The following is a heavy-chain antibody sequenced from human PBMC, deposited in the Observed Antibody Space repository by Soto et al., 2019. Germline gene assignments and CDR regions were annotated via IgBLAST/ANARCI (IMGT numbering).Heavy chain of an antibody. V-gene: IGHV3-30*19. D-gene: IGHD3-10*01. CDR2: TSYDGNNK. CDR1: GFRFKRFV. Sequence: QVPLVEAGGGVVQPGASLRLSCAASGFRFKRFVMHWVRQAPGKGLEWGAFTSYDGNNKDYGDSVKGRFTVSRDNSQNTRQRQMDFLRPEATALYYCARWGTTGRFALWGHGTLVSVSS. J-gene: IGHJ4*01. CDR3: ARWGTTGRFAL.